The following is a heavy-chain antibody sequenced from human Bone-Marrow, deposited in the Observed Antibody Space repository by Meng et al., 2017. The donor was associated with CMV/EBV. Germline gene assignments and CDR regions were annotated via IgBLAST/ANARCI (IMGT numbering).Heavy chain of an antibody. CDR1: GFTFTTYA. J-gene: IGHJ4*02. CDR2: ISYDGSDK. Sequence: GGSLRLSCAASGFTFTTYAMRWVRQAPGKGLEWVAVISYDGSDKYYAGSVKGRFTISRDNSKNTLYLEMNSLRAEDTAVYYCARDSGRYGELDYWGQGTRVTVSS. CDR3: ARDSGRYGELDY. V-gene: IGHV3-30*04. D-gene: IGHD6-25*01.